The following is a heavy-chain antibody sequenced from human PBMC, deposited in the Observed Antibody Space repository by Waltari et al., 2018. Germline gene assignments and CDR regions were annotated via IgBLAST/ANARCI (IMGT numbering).Heavy chain of an antibody. CDR2: IIPIFGTA. CDR3: ARVSYDPSQNWFDP. J-gene: IGHJ5*02. D-gene: IGHD5-18*01. Sequence: QVQLVQSGAEVKKTGSSVKASCQASGGTFSSYAISWARQAPGQGLEWMGRIIPIFGTANYAQKFQGRVTITADESTSTAYMELSSLRSEDTAVYYCARVSYDPSQNWFDPWGQGTLVTVSS. V-gene: IGHV1-69*15. CDR1: GGTFSSYA.